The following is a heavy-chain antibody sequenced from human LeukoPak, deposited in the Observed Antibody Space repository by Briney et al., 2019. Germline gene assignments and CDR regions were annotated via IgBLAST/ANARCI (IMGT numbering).Heavy chain of an antibody. CDR2: INSDGIST. CDR1: GFSFSSYW. Sequence: GGSLRLSCAASGFSFSSYWMHWVRQAPGKGLVWVSRINSDGISTSYADSVKGRFTISRDNAKNTLYLQMNSLRAEDTALYYCARVLVGGTREIDYWGQGTLVTVSS. D-gene: IGHD1-26*01. V-gene: IGHV3-74*01. CDR3: ARVLVGGTREIDY. J-gene: IGHJ4*02.